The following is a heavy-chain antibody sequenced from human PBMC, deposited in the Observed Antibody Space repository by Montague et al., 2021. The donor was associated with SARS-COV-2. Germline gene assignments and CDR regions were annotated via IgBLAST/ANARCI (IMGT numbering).Heavy chain of an antibody. J-gene: IGHJ4*02. CDR3: AKGWVWERRGLTTFDY. CDR1: GFTFSSYA. CDR2: ITGSGGST. Sequence: SLRLSCAASGFTFSSYAMSWVRQAPGKGLEWVSTITGSGGSTYYADSVKGRVTISRDNSKNTLYLQMNSLRAEDTAVYYCAKGWVWERRGLTTFDYWGQGTLVTVSS. V-gene: IGHV3-23*01. D-gene: IGHD4-11*01.